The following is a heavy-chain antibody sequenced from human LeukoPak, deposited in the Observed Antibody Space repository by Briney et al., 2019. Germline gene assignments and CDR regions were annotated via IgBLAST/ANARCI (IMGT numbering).Heavy chain of an antibody. J-gene: IGHJ4*02. Sequence: SETLSLTCTVSGGSISSYYWSWIRQPPGKGLEWIGYIYYSGSTNYNPSLKSRVTISVDTSKNQFSLKLSSVTAADTAVYYCARVDPVGATRGVDYWGQGTLVTVSS. V-gene: IGHV4-59*01. CDR2: IYYSGST. D-gene: IGHD1-26*01. CDR3: ARVDPVGATRGVDY. CDR1: GGSISSYY.